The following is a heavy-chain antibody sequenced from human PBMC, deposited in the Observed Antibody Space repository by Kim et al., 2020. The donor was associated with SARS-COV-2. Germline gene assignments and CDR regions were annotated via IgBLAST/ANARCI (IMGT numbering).Heavy chain of an antibody. CDR2: FSNSAGDT. J-gene: IGHJ4*02. CDR1: GFTFSTYA. CDR3: ANLGTGAWYGGDF. Sequence: LSLTCAASGFTFSTYAMSWVRQAPGKGLEWVSGFSNSAGDTNYADSVKGRFTISRDNSKKELYLQMTSLRAEDTAVYYCANLGTGAWYGGDFWGQGT. V-gene: IGHV3-23*01. D-gene: IGHD3-10*01.